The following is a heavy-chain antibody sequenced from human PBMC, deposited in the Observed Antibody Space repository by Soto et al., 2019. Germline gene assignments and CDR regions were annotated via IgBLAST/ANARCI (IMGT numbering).Heavy chain of an antibody. CDR2: SNPSDGDT. J-gene: IGHJ4*02. V-gene: IGHV1-46*01. Sequence: VRLVQSGPEVKKPGASVIVSCKASGYTFTNYFIHWVRQAPGQGLEWVAISNPSDGDTNYAQNFQGRVTLTRDTYTSTAHMELSSLISEATAVYYCDRVRISVRSSIGILTGPAPLDFWGQGTLVTVSS. CDR1: GYTFTNYF. D-gene: IGHD3-9*01. CDR3: DRVRISVRSSIGILTGPAPLDF.